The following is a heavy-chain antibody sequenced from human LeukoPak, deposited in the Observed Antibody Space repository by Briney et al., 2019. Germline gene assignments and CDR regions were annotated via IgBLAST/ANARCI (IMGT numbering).Heavy chain of an antibody. CDR1: GGTFSSYV. D-gene: IGHD5-24*01. CDR3: ARVVEMATIYPRPRYYYYYMDV. V-gene: IGHV1-69*13. Sequence: SVKVSCKASGGTFSSYVINWVRQAPGQGLEWMGGIIPIFGTANYAQKFQGRVTITADESTSTAYMELSSLRSEDTAVYYCARVVEMATIYPRPRYYYYYMDVWGKGTTVTISS. CDR2: IIPIFGTA. J-gene: IGHJ6*03.